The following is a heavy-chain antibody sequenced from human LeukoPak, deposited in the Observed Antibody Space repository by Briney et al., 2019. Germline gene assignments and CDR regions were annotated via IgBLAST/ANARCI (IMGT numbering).Heavy chain of an antibody. D-gene: IGHD1-26*01. J-gene: IGHJ4*02. V-gene: IGHV3-23*01. CDR1: GFTFSNAW. Sequence: GGSLRLSCADSGFTFSNAWMSWVLQAPGKGLEWVSAVSGSGAIAYYTDSVKGRFTISRDNSKNTLYLQMSSLTAKDTAVYYCAKDRSIGTYYTFDSWGQGTLVTVSS. CDR3: AKDRSIGTYYTFDS. CDR2: VSGSGAIA.